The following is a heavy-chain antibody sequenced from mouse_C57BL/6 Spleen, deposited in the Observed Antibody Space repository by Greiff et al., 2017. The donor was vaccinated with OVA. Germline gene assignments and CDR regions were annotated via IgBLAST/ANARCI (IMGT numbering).Heavy chain of an antibody. J-gene: IGHJ4*01. CDR3: ARDLRYDYEPPYYAMDY. CDR2: ISDGGSYT. V-gene: IGHV5-4*01. CDR1: GFTFSSYA. D-gene: IGHD2-4*01. Sequence: EVKLVESGGGLVKPGGSLKLSCAASGFTFSSYAMSWVRQTPEKRLEWVATISDGGSYTYYPDNVKGRFTISRHNAKNNLYLQMSHLKSEDTAMYYCARDLRYDYEPPYYAMDYWGQGTSVTVSS.